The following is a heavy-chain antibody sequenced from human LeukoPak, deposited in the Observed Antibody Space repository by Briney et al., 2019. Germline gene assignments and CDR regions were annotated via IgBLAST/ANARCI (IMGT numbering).Heavy chain of an antibody. Sequence: GGSLRLSCAASGFTVSSNYMSWVRQAPGKGLEWVSVIYSGGSTYYADSVKGRFTISRDNSKNTLYLQMNSLRAEDTAVYYCAVVVPAAIGGQFDYWGQGTLVTVSS. D-gene: IGHD2-2*01. V-gene: IGHV3-53*01. CDR1: GFTVSSNY. J-gene: IGHJ4*02. CDR2: IYSGGST. CDR3: AVVVPAAIGGQFDY.